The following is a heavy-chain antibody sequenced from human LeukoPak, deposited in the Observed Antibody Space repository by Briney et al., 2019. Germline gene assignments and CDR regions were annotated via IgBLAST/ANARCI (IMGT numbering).Heavy chain of an antibody. J-gene: IGHJ4*02. CDR1: AYTFIVFY. CDR3: ARDPLYSSGPISHDF. V-gene: IGHV1-2*02. Sequence: ASVTVSFTSSAYTFIVFYIHWVRHAPGQGLEWMGWINSNSGVPNYAQKFQGRVTMTRDTSISTAYIQLSSLRSDDTAVYYCARDPLYSSGPISHDFWGQGTLVTVSS. D-gene: IGHD3-22*01. CDR2: INSNSGVP.